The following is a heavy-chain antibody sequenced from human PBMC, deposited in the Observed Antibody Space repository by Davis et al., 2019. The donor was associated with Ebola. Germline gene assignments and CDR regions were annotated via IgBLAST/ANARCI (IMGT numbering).Heavy chain of an antibody. CDR2: ISSNGGST. CDR1: GFTFSNYA. D-gene: IGHD1-26*01. CDR3: ARAREWEPYPFDY. Sequence: GESLKISCAASGFTFSNYAMHWVRQAPGKGLEYVSAISSNGGSTYHANSVKGRFTISRDNAKNTLYLQMNSLRAEDTAVYYCARAREWEPYPFDYWGQGTLVTVSS. V-gene: IGHV3-64*01. J-gene: IGHJ4*02.